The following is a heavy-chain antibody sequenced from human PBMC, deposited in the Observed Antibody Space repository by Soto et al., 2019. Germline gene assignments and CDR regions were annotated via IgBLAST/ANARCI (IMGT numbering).Heavy chain of an antibody. D-gene: IGHD2-2*01. V-gene: IGHV4-4*07. CDR3: ARGKGIVVVPVYYFDY. CDR1: GGSISSYY. J-gene: IGHJ4*02. CDR2: IYTSGST. Sequence: QVQLQESGPGLVKPSETLSLTCTVSGGSISSYYWSWIRQPAGKGLEWIGRIYTSGSTNYNPSLKSRVTMSVDTSKNQFSLKLSSVTAADTAVYYCARGKGIVVVPVYYFDYWGQGTLVTVSS.